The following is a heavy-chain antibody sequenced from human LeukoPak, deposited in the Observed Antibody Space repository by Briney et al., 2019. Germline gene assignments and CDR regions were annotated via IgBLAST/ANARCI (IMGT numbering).Heavy chain of an antibody. D-gene: IGHD3-22*01. CDR3: AREGTEDSSGYYYIDY. V-gene: IGHV3-74*01. Sequence: PGGSLRLSCAASGFTFSGFGMHWVRQAPGKGLGWVSRINSDGSSTSYADSVKGRFTISRDNAKNTLYLQMNSLRAEDTAVYYCAREGTEDSSGYYYIDYWGQGTLVTVSS. CDR2: INSDGSST. J-gene: IGHJ4*02. CDR1: GFTFSGFG.